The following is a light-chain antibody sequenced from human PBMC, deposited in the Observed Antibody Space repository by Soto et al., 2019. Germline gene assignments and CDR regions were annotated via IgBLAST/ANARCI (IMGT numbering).Light chain of an antibody. CDR3: PLSSNDRIS. J-gene: IGKJ5*01. V-gene: IGKV1-39*01. CDR1: QTISPF. Sequence: DIRLTRSHPSLSASVGDRVTITCRASQTISPFLNWYQCKPGKPPKLLIYESSNLRGGVSSRFSGSGSGTDFTLTIYRLQSDDFATYYCPLSSNDRISSAQGTRLEIK. CDR2: ESS.